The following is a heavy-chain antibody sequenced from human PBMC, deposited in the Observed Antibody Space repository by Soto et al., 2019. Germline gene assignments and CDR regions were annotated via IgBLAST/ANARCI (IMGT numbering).Heavy chain of an antibody. CDR2: IYYRGNT. J-gene: IGHJ3*02. D-gene: IGHD6-13*01. CDR3: ARHPSASGDAFDI. V-gene: IGHV4-59*08. Sequence: QVQLQESGPGLVKPSETLSLTCTVSGGSISSYYWSWIRQPPGKGLEWIGYIYYRGNTNYNPSLKSRVALSVDTSNHQFSLILSSVPAADTAVVYCARHPSASGDAFDIWGQGTLVTVS. CDR1: GGSISSYY.